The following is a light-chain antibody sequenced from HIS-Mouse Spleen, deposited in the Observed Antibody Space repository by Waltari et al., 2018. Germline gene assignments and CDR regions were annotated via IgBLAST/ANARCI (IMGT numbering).Light chain of an antibody. Sequence: QSALTQPASVSGSPGQSITIPCTGTSSDVGGHNYVSWSQQHPGKAPKLMIYAVSNRPSGVSNRFSGSKSGNTASLTISGLQAEDEADYYCSSYTSSSTLHVFGTGTKVTVL. CDR2: AVS. V-gene: IGLV2-14*01. J-gene: IGLJ1*01. CDR3: SSYTSSSTLHV. CDR1: SSDVGGHNY.